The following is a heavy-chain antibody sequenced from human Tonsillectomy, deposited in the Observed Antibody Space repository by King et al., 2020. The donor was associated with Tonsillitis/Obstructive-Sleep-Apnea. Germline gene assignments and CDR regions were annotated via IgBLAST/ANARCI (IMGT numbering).Heavy chain of an antibody. J-gene: IGHJ3*02. D-gene: IGHD2-15*01. V-gene: IGHV3-20*04. CDR3: ARELGYCSGGSCRYVAFDI. Sequence: VQLVESGGGVVRPGGSLRLSCAASGFTFDDYGMSWVRQAPGKGLEWVSGINWNGGSTGYADSVKGRFTISRDNAKNSLYLQMNSLRAEDTALYYCARELGYCSGGSCRYVAFDIWGQGTMVTVSS. CDR1: GFTFDDYG. CDR2: INWNGGST.